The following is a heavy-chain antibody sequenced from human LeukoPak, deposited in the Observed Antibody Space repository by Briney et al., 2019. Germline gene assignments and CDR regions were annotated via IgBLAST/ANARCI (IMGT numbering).Heavy chain of an antibody. CDR1: GYSFSRYA. V-gene: IGHV1-3*01. CDR3: ARGQHATGWYVD. J-gene: IGHJ2*01. Sequence: ASVKVSCKASGYSFSRYAMHWVRQAPGQRLEWMGWINAANGNSECTQKCQGRATITRDTSASTDYMELSSLRFEDTAVYFCARGQHATGWYVD. CDR2: INAANGNS. D-gene: IGHD1-1*01.